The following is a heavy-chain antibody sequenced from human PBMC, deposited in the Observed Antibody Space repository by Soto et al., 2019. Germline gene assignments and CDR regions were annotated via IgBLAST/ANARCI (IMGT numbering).Heavy chain of an antibody. CDR1: GYSFRNNW. CDR3: ARQGGAHYDSSGYHYALDY. V-gene: IGHV5-10-1*01. CDR2: IGRTDSYT. D-gene: IGHD3-22*01. J-gene: IGHJ4*02. Sequence: PGESLKSSCNGYGYSFRNNWSTWVRQMRGKGLEWMGRIGRTDSYTSYSPSFLGHVSFSADTSINTAYPQWSSRRASDTAMYYCARQGGAHYDSSGYHYALDYWGPGTPVTVSS.